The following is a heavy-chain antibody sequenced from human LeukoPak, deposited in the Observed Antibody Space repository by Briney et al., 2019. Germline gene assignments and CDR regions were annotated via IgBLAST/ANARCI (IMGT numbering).Heavy chain of an antibody. V-gene: IGHV3-23*01. J-gene: IGHJ2*01. Sequence: PGGSLRLSCEASGFTFRTYGMTWVRQAPGKGLEWVSGITGSSTWTYYADSVKGRFTISRDNSKNTLHLQMDSLRAEGTAIYYCARELVSLGTGYFDLWGRGTLVTVSS. D-gene: IGHD7-27*01. CDR1: GFTFRTYG. CDR2: ITGSSTWT. CDR3: ARELVSLGTGYFDL.